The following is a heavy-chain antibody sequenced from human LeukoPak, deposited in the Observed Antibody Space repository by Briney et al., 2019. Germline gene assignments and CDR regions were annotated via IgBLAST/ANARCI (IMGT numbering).Heavy chain of an antibody. V-gene: IGHV4-39*07. J-gene: IGHJ4*02. CDR3: VRGSWSGYYLDY. Sequence: SSATLSLICNVSGGSISSGSYSWGWIRKPPGKGLEGIANVHYSGSTYYNPSLKSRVTISIDTSKNQFSLKLKSVTAADTAVYYCVRGSWSGYYLDYWGQGTLVTVSS. D-gene: IGHD3-3*01. CDR2: VHYSGST. CDR1: GGSISSGSYS.